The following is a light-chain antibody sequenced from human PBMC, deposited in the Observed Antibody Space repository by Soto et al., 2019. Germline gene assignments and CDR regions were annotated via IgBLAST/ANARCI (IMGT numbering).Light chain of an antibody. J-gene: IGLJ2*01. CDR1: SSNIGTNT. CDR3: ATWDDSLNGVV. V-gene: IGLV1-44*01. Sequence: QSVLTQPPSASGTPGQRVSISCSGGSSNIGTNTVNWYQHLPGTAPKLLIFSNDERPSGVPDRFSVSKSGTSASLAISGLQSDDEADYYCATWDDSLNGVVFGGGSKVTVL. CDR2: SND.